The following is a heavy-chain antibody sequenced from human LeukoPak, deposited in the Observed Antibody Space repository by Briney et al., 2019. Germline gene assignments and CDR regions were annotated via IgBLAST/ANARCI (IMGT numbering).Heavy chain of an antibody. CDR1: GFTFSSYA. J-gene: IGHJ1*01. Sequence: GGSLRLSCAASGFTFSSYAMSWVRQAPGKGLEWVSAISGSGGSTYYADSVKGRFTISRDNSKNSLYLQMNSLRAEGTALYHCARGDSYGYSEYFQHWGQGTLVTVSS. D-gene: IGHD5-18*01. CDR2: ISGSGGST. V-gene: IGHV3-23*01. CDR3: ARGDSYGYSEYFQH.